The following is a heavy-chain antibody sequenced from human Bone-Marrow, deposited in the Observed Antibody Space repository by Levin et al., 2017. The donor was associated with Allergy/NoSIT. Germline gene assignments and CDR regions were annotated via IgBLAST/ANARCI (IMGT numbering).Heavy chain of an antibody. CDR1: GYTFTSYD. CDR2: MNPNSGNT. V-gene: IGHV1-8*01. D-gene: IGHD6-13*01. CDR3: ARGLGWAAAGTEYFQH. Sequence: GESLKISCKASGYTFTSYDINWVRQATGQGLEWMGWMNPNSGNTGYAQKFQGRVTMTRNTSISTAYMELSSLRSEDTAVYYCARGLGWAAAGTEYFQHWGQGTLVTVSS. J-gene: IGHJ1*01.